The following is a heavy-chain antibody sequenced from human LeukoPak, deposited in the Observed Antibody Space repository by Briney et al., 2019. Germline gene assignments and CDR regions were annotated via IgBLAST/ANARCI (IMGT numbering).Heavy chain of an antibody. CDR3: TKDLTPGGADV. Sequence: GGPLSLSCAASGFTFSSYWMHWVRQAPGKGLVWISRINTDGSGTYYADSLKDRFTISRDNAKSTLYLQMNSLRVEDTAFYYCTKDLTPGGADVWGQGTTVTVSS. D-gene: IGHD3-10*01. CDR2: INTDGSGT. CDR1: GFTFSSYW. V-gene: IGHV3-74*01. J-gene: IGHJ6*02.